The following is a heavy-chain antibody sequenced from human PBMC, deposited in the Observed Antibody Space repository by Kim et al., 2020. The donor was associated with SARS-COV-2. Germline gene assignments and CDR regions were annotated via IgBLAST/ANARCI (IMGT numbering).Heavy chain of an antibody. V-gene: IGHV4-39*01. CDR3: AVVAATLSFDP. J-gene: IGHJ5*02. D-gene: IGHD2-15*01. Sequence: YNNPPLKSRLTISVDTSKNQFPLKLSSVTAADTAVYYCAVVAATLSFDPWGQGTLVTVSS.